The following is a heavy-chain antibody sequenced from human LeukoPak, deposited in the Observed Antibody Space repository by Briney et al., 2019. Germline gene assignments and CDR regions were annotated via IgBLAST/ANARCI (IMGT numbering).Heavy chain of an antibody. Sequence: ASVKVSCKVSGYTLTELSMHWVRQAPGKGLEWMGGFDPEDGETTYAQKFQGRVTMTEDTSTDTAYMELSSLRSEDTAVYYCARTTRVQQWLVRSFLDYWGQGTLVTVSS. J-gene: IGHJ4*02. CDR1: GYTLTELS. CDR3: ARTTRVQQWLVRSFLDY. D-gene: IGHD6-19*01. V-gene: IGHV1-24*01. CDR2: FDPEDGET.